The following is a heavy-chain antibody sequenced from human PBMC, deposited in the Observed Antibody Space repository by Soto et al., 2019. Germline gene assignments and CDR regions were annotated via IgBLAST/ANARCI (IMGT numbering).Heavy chain of an antibody. D-gene: IGHD1-26*01. J-gene: IGHJ6*02. CDR2: ISWNSGSL. CDR3: AKGQWGLGYGMDV. CDR1: GFTSDDYA. V-gene: IGHV3-9*02. Sequence: EVQLVESGGGLVQPGRSLRLSCAASGFTSDDYAMHWVRQAPGKGLEWVSGISWNSGSLGYADSVKGRFTISRDNAKNSLYLQMKSLRAEDTALYYCAKGQWGLGYGMDVWGQGTTVTVSS.